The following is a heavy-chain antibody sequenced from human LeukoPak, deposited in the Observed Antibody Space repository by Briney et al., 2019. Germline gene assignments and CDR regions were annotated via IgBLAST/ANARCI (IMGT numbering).Heavy chain of an antibody. CDR1: GYTLTELS. J-gene: IGHJ4*02. CDR3: ATLIVGATAGPYFDY. Sequence: ASVTVSCKVSGYTLTELSMHWVRQAPGKGLEWMGGFDPEDGETIYAQKFQGRVTMTEDTSTDTAYMELSSLRSEDTAVYYCATLIVGATAGPYFDYWGQGTLVTVSS. D-gene: IGHD1-26*01. CDR2: FDPEDGET. V-gene: IGHV1-24*01.